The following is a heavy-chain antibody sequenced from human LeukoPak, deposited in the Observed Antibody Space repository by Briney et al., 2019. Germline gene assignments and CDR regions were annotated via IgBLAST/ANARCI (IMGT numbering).Heavy chain of an antibody. J-gene: IGHJ4*02. CDR1: GFTFSNYW. V-gene: IGHV3-74*01. CDR2: INSDGSSA. Sequence: GGSLRLSCVASGFTFSNYWMHWVRQAPGKGLVYVSRINSDGSSANYADSVQGRFTISRDNAKNTLYLEMNSLRADDTAVYYCARPVTGTYAPLEYWGQGTLVTVSS. CDR3: ARPVTGTYAPLEY. D-gene: IGHD1-1*01.